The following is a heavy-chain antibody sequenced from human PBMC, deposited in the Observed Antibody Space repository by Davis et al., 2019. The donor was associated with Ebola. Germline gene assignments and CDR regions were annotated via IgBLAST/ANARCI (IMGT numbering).Heavy chain of an antibody. CDR2: INHSGST. CDR1: GGSFSGYY. J-gene: IGHJ4*02. CDR3: ARQGGAAAPPGY. V-gene: IGHV4-34*01. Sequence: PGGSLRLSCAVYGGSFSGYYWSWIRQPPGKGLEWIGEINHSGSTNYNPSLKSRVTISVDTSKNQFSLKLSSVTAADTAVYYCARQGGAAAPPGYWGQGTLVIVSS. D-gene: IGHD6-13*01.